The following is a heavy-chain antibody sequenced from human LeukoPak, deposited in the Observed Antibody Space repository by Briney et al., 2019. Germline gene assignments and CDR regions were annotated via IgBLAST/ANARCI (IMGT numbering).Heavy chain of an antibody. CDR3: ARGRFNYDSTGYSSFYY. J-gene: IGHJ4*02. V-gene: IGHV3-7*01. CDR1: GFTFSSYW. Sequence: GGSLRLSCAASGFTFSSYWMSWVRQAPGKGLEWVANIKQDGSEKYYVDSVKGRFTISRDNAKNSLYLQMNSLRAEDTALYYCARGRFNYDSTGYSSFYYWGQGTLVTVSS. D-gene: IGHD3-22*01. CDR2: IKQDGSEK.